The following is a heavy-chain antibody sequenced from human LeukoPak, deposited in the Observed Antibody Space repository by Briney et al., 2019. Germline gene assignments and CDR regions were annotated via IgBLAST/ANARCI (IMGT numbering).Heavy chain of an antibody. D-gene: IGHD3-22*01. CDR1: GFTFSSYS. CDR3: AREEEDYYDSSGYHRGYFDY. CDR2: ISSSSSYI. J-gene: IGHJ4*02. V-gene: IGHV3-21*01. Sequence: GGSLRLSCAASGFTFSSYSMNWVRQAPGKGLEWVSSISSSSSYIYYADSVKGRFTISRDNAKNSLYLQMNSLRAGDTAVYYCAREEEDYYDSSGYHRGYFDYWGQGTLVTVSS.